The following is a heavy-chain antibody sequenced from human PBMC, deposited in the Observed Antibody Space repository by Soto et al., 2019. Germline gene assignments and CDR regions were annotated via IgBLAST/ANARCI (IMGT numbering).Heavy chain of an antibody. CDR2: IYYSGTT. V-gene: IGHV4-39*01. Sequence: QLQLQESGPGLVKPSETLSLTCTVSGGSISSSSYYWGWIRQPPGKGLEWIGSIYYSGTTYYNPSLRSRVTRSVDTSKNQFSLKLSSVTAADTAVYYCARQYYDILAPGAFDIWGQGTMVTVSS. CDR3: ARQYYDILAPGAFDI. J-gene: IGHJ3*02. D-gene: IGHD3-9*01. CDR1: GGSISSSSYY.